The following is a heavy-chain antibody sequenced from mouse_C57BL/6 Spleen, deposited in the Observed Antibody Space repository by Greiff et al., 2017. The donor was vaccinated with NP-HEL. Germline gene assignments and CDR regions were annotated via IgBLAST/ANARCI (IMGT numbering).Heavy chain of an antibody. V-gene: IGHV7-3*01. J-gene: IGHJ1*03. CDR1: GFTFTDYY. D-gene: IGHD1-1*01. CDR3: ARYDYGSSSWYFDV. Sequence: EVQVVESGGGLVQPGGSLSLSCAASGFTFTDYYMSWVRQPPGKALEWLGFIRNKANGYTTEYSASVKGRFTISRDNSQSILYLQMNALRAEDSATYYCARYDYGSSSWYFDVWGTGTTVTVSS. CDR2: IRNKANGYTT.